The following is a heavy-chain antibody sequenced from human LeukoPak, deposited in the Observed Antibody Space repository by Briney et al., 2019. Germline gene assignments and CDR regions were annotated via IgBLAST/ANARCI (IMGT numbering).Heavy chain of an antibody. J-gene: IGHJ4*02. D-gene: IGHD6-13*01. Sequence: SVKVSCKASGGTFSSYAISWVRQAPGQGLEWMGGIIPIFGTANYAQKFQGRVSITADESTSTAYMELSSLRSEDTAVYYCARDGYSSSWYRGGLDYWGQGTLVTVSS. V-gene: IGHV1-69*13. CDR2: IIPIFGTA. CDR3: ARDGYSSSWYRGGLDY. CDR1: GGTFSSYA.